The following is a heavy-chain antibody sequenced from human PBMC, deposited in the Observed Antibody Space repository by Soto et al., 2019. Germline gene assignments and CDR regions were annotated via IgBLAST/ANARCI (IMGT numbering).Heavy chain of an antibody. CDR3: TRANWYSEY. CDR1: GVSISNNY. CDR2: IYYNGNT. D-gene: IGHD7-27*01. V-gene: IGHV4-59*01. J-gene: IGHJ4*02. Sequence: QVQLQESGPGLVKPSETLSLTCTVSGVSISNNYWSWIRQPPGKGLEWIGYIYYNGNTNYSPSLKSRVPMSVDTSRNQISLKLTTVTAADTAVYYCTRANWYSEYWGQGTLVTVSS.